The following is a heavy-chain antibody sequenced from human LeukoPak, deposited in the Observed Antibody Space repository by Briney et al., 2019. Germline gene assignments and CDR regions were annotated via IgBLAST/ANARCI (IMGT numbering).Heavy chain of an antibody. J-gene: IGHJ3*02. CDR1: GYTFTSYY. D-gene: IGHD3-22*01. Sequence: ASVKVSCKASGYTFTSYYIHWVRQAPGQGLEWMGLINPSGGSTNYAQKFQGRVTMTRDTSTSTVYMELSSLRSEDTAVYYCARWDDSRAFDIWGQGTMVTVSS. V-gene: IGHV1-46*01. CDR2: INPSGGST. CDR3: ARWDDSRAFDI.